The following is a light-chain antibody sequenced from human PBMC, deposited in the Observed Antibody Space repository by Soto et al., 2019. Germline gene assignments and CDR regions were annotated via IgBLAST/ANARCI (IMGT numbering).Light chain of an antibody. Sequence: QSVLTQPPSVSGAPGQRVTISCTGSSSNIGAGYDVHWYQQLPGTVPKLLIYGNSNRPSGVPDRISGSKSGTSASLAITGLQAEDEADYYCQSFDTSLSGWVVFGGGTQLTVL. J-gene: IGLJ2*01. CDR3: QSFDTSLSGWVV. CDR2: GNS. CDR1: SSNIGAGYD. V-gene: IGLV1-40*01.